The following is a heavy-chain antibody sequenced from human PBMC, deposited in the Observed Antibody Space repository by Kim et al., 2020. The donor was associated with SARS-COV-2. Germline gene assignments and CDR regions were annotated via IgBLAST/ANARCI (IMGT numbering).Heavy chain of an antibody. CDR3: VRGQTETMIVVIIVGAFDI. D-gene: IGHD3-22*01. V-gene: IGHV4-34*01. J-gene: IGHJ3*02. Sequence: SRVTISVDTSKNQFSLKLSSVTAADTAVYYCVRGQTETMIVVIIVGAFDIWGQGTMVTVSS.